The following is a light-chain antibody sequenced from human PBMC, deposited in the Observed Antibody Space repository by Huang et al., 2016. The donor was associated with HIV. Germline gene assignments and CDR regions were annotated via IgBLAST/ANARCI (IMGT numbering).Light chain of an antibody. CDR1: QSVSSN. Sequence: EIVMTQSPATLSVSPGERATLSCRASQSVSSNLAWYQQKPGQSPRLRIYAASSRSTGIPARFSGSGSGTEFTLTISSLQSEDFAVYYCQQYDNWPPFTFGPGTKVDLK. V-gene: IGKV3-15*01. J-gene: IGKJ3*01. CDR3: QQYDNWPPFT. CDR2: AAS.